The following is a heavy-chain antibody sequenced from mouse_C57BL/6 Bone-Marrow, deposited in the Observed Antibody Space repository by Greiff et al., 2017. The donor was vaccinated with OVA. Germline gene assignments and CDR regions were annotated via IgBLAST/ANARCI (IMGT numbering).Heavy chain of an antibody. CDR1: GFTFSDAW. D-gene: IGHD2-4*01. V-gene: IGHV6-6*01. CDR2: IRNKANNHAT. J-gene: IGHJ4*01. CDR3: TLIYYDYDGNYYAMDY. Sequence: EVQVVESGGGLVQPGGSMKLSCAASGFTFSDAWMDWVRQSPEKGLEWVAEIRNKANNHATYYAESVKGRFTISSDDSKSSVYLQMNSVRAEDTGIYYCTLIYYDYDGNYYAMDYWGQGTSVTVSS.